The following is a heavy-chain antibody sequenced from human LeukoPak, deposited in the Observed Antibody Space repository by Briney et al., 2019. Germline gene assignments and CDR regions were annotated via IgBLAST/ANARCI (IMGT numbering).Heavy chain of an antibody. CDR3: ARGADCSSTSCDLGAFDI. J-gene: IGHJ3*02. Sequence: ASVKVSCKASGYTFTSYDINWVRQATGQGLEWMGWMNPNSGNAGYAQKLQGRVTMTMHTSISTAYMELSSLRSEDTAVYYCARGADCSSTSCDLGAFDIWGQGTMVTVSS. CDR2: MNPNSGNA. V-gene: IGHV1-8*01. D-gene: IGHD2-2*01. CDR1: GYTFTSYD.